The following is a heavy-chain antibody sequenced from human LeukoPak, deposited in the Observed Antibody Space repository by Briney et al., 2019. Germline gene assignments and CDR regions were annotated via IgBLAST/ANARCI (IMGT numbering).Heavy chain of an antibody. Sequence: SETLSLTCAVYGGSFSGYYWSWIRQPPGKGLEWIGEINHSGSTNYNPSLKSRVSISVDTSKNQFSLKLSSVTAADTAVYCCARGYSSSWRRLNWFDPWGQGTLVTVSS. CDR2: INHSGST. CDR1: GGSFSGYY. CDR3: ARGYSSSWRRLNWFDP. J-gene: IGHJ5*02. D-gene: IGHD6-13*01. V-gene: IGHV4-34*01.